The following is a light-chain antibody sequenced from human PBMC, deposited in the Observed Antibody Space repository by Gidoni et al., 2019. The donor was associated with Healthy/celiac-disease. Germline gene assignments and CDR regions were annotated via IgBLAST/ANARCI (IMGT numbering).Light chain of an antibody. Sequence: DIQMTQSPSTLSASVGDRVTIPCRASQVISSWLAWYPQKPGKVPKLLIYQASSLESGVPSRFSGSGSGTEFTLTISSLQPDDFATYYCQQYNSYSAWTFGQGTKVEIK. CDR2: QAS. CDR1: QVISSW. CDR3: QQYNSYSAWT. V-gene: IGKV1-5*03. J-gene: IGKJ1*01.